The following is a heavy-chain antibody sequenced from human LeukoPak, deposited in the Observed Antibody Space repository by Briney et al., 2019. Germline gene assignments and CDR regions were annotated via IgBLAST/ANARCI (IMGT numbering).Heavy chain of an antibody. Sequence: ASVKVSCKASGYTFTDYHMHWVRQAPGQGLEWMGWINPDSGGTNYAQKFQGRVTMTRDTSISTAYMELSRLRSDDTAVYYCARDNIRRAFDYWGQGTLVTVSS. CDR1: GYTFTDYH. D-gene: IGHD2/OR15-2a*01. J-gene: IGHJ4*02. CDR3: ARDNIRRAFDY. V-gene: IGHV1-2*02. CDR2: INPDSGGT.